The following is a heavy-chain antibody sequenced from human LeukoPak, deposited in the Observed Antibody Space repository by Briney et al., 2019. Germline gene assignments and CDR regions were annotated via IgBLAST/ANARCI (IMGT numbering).Heavy chain of an antibody. V-gene: IGHV1-2*02. CDR2: INPNSGGT. Sequence: ASVKVSCKASGSTFTDYYMHWVRQAPGQGLEWMGWINPNSGGTNYAQKFQGRVTVTRDTSISTAYMELSRLRSDDTAVYYCARAARPNYYYYMDVWGKGTTVTVSS. CDR3: ARAARPNYYYYMDV. CDR1: GSTFTDYY. D-gene: IGHD6-6*01. J-gene: IGHJ6*03.